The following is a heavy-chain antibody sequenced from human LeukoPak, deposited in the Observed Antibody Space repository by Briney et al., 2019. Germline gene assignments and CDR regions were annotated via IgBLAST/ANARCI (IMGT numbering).Heavy chain of an antibody. Sequence: PGRSLRLSCAASGFTFSSYGMHWVRQAPGKGLEWVAVISYDGSNKYYADSVKGRFTISRDNSKNTLYLQMNSLRAEDTAVYYCAKDFSTGTPDYWGQGILVTVSS. J-gene: IGHJ4*02. CDR3: AKDFSTGTPDY. V-gene: IGHV3-30*18. CDR2: ISYDGSNK. CDR1: GFTFSSYG. D-gene: IGHD3/OR15-3a*01.